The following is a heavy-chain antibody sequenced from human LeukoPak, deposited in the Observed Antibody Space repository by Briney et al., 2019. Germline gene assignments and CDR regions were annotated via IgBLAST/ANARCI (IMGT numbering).Heavy chain of an antibody. Sequence: GGSLRLSCAASGFTVSSNFMSWVRQAPGKGLAGVSVIYSGGTTYYADSVKGRFTISRDNSKNTLYLQMNSLRAEDTAVYYCARDGYGNNYMDVWGKGTTVTVSS. CDR3: ARDGYGNNYMDV. J-gene: IGHJ6*03. D-gene: IGHD1/OR15-1a*01. CDR2: IYSGGTT. CDR1: GFTVSSNF. V-gene: IGHV3-53*01.